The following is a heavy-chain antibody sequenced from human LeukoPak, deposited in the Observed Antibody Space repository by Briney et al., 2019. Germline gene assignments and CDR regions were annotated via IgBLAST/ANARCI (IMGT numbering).Heavy chain of an antibody. CDR2: IYYSGST. Sequence: SETLSLTCTVSGGSVSSGSYYWSWIRQPPGKGLEWIGYIYYSGSTNHNPSLKSRVTISVDTSKNQFSLKLSSVTAADTAVYYCVRDLGDYYGSGSTNWFDPWGQGTLVTVSS. V-gene: IGHV4-61*01. CDR1: GGSVSSGSYY. D-gene: IGHD3-10*01. J-gene: IGHJ5*02. CDR3: VRDLGDYYGSGSTNWFDP.